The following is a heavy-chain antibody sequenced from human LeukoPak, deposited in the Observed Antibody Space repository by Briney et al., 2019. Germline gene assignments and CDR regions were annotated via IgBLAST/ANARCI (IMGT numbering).Heavy chain of an antibody. J-gene: IGHJ5*01. V-gene: IGHV3-11*04. CDR1: EFAFGNFY. Sequence: GGSLRLSCTASEFAFGNFYMSWIRQAPGEGLEWVAYIDGRSTAILYADSVRGRFTISRDNRENSLYLHLNSLGVEDTAVYYCARGSVVDESGSYYRWFDLWGQGSLVTVS. CDR2: IDGRSTAI. D-gene: IGHD3-10*01. CDR3: ARGSVVDESGSYYRWFDL.